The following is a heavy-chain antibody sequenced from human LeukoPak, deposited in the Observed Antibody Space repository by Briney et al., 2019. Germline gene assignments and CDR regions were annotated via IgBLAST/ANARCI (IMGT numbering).Heavy chain of an antibody. D-gene: IGHD1-1*01. CDR1: RFTFSSCW. V-gene: IGHV3-7*01. CDR2: IRQDGSDK. J-gene: IGHJ4*02. CDR3: ARDGGTGIPFDY. Sequence: GGSLRLSCAASRFTFSSCWMSWVRQAPGKGLEWVANIRQDGSDKYYVDSVKGRFTISRDNAKNSLYLQMNSLRAEDTAIYYCARDGGTGIPFDYWGQGTLVTVSS.